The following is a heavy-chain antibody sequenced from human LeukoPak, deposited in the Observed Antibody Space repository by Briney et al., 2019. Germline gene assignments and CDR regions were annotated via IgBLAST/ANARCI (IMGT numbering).Heavy chain of an antibody. Sequence: SETLSLTCTVSGGSISSYYWSWIRQPAGKGLEWIGRIYTSGSTNYNPSLKRRVTMSVDTSKNQFSLKLSSVTAADTAVYYCARDGGPGVRGVKRFDYWGQGTLVTVSS. CDR1: GGSISSYY. V-gene: IGHV4-4*07. CDR2: IYTSGST. D-gene: IGHD3-10*01. J-gene: IGHJ4*02. CDR3: ARDGGPGVRGVKRFDY.